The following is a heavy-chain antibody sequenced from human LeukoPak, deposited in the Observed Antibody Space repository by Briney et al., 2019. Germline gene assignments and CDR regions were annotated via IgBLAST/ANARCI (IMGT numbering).Heavy chain of an antibody. V-gene: IGHV1-69*05. CDR3: ARGNCSSTSCYGYYYYYYMDV. CDR1: GGTFSSYA. Sequence: GASVKVSCKASGGTFSSYAISWVRQAPGQGLEWMGGIIPIFGTANYAQKVQGRVTITTDESTSTAYMELSSLRSEDTAVYYCARGNCSSTSCYGYYYYYYMDVWGKGTTVTVSS. J-gene: IGHJ6*03. CDR2: IIPIFGTA. D-gene: IGHD2-2*01.